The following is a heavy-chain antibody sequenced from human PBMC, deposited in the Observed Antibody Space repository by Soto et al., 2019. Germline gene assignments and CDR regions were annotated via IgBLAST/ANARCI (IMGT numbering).Heavy chain of an antibody. CDR2: IIPIYDSP. CDR1: GDTFNNYA. Sequence: QVHLVQSGTEVKKPGSSVKVSCKASGDTFNNYAISWVRQAPGQGLQWMGGIIPIYDSPSYAQGSHNRVTITADRSTSTAHFELNGMTSADTAVYYCAASTFLSGVSGYFHLDFWGQVTLVTVSS. CDR3: AASTFLSGVSGYFHLDF. V-gene: IGHV1-69*06. D-gene: IGHD3-3*01. J-gene: IGHJ4*02.